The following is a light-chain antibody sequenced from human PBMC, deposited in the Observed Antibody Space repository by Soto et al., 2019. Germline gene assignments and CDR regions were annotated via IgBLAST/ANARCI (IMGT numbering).Light chain of an antibody. J-gene: IGKJ5*01. CDR1: QSVLYSSNNKNY. CDR2: WAS. CDR3: QQYYSTPT. V-gene: IGKV4-1*01. Sequence: DIVMTQSPDSLAVSLGERATINCKSSQSVLYSSNNKNYLAWYQQKPGQPPKLLIYWASTRESGVPDRFSGSGSGTDFTRTIGSLQAEDVAVYYCQQYYSTPTFGQGKRLEIK.